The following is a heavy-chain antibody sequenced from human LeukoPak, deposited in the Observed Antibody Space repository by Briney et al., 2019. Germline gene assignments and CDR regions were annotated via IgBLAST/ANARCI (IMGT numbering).Heavy chain of an antibody. D-gene: IGHD2-2*02. V-gene: IGHV3-66*02. Sequence: GGSLRLSCAPCRYTVSITYIRCVRQPPGKGLEWVSVFYPRGTTHYADSVKGRFTVSRHDSKNAFYLQMNSLRTEDTAVYYCATVKISSSCNTFYSWGQGTLVTVSS. J-gene: IGHJ4*02. CDR3: ATVKISSSCNTFYS. CDR1: RYTVSITY. CDR2: FYPRGTT.